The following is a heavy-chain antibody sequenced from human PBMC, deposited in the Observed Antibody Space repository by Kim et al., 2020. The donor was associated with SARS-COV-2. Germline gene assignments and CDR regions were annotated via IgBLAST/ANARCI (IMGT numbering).Heavy chain of an antibody. Sequence: GGSRRLSCAASGFTFSSYAMHWVRQAPGKGLEWVAVISYDGSNKYYADSVKGRFTISTDNSKNTLYLQMNSLRAEDTAVYYCARSMQIDYWGQGTLVTVSP. CDR3: ARSMQIDY. V-gene: IGHV3-30*04. CDR2: ISYDGSNK. J-gene: IGHJ4*02. CDR1: GFTFSSYA.